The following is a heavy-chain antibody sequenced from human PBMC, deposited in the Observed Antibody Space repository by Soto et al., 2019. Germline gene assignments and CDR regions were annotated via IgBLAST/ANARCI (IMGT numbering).Heavy chain of an antibody. J-gene: IGHJ4*02. Sequence: GGSLRLSCAAPGFTFSNAWMSWVRQAPGKGLEWVGRIKSKTDGGTTDYAAPVKGRFTISRDDSKNTLYLQMNSLKTEDTAVYYCTTVWIAVAGTGNDYWGQGTLVTVSS. CDR3: TTVWIAVAGTGNDY. V-gene: IGHV3-15*01. CDR1: GFTFSNAW. CDR2: IKSKTDGGTT. D-gene: IGHD6-19*01.